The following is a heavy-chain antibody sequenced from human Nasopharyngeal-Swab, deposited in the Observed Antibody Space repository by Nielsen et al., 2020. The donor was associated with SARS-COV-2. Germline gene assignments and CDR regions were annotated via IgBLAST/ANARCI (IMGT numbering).Heavy chain of an antibody. Sequence: GGSLRLSCAASGFTFSSYSMNWVRQAPGKGLEWVSSISSSSSYIYYADSVKGRFTISRDNAKNSLYLQMNSLRAEDTAVYYCARGTTGSSALGYWGQGTLVTVSS. D-gene: IGHD6-6*01. V-gene: IGHV3-21*01. CDR1: GFTFSSYS. CDR3: ARGTTGSSALGY. J-gene: IGHJ4*02. CDR2: ISSSSSYI.